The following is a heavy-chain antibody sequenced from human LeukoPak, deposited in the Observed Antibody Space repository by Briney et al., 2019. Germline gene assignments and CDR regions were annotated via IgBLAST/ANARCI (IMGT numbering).Heavy chain of an antibody. J-gene: IGHJ6*02. CDR1: GFTFSSYS. V-gene: IGHV3-21*01. Sequence: GGSLRLSCAASGFTFSSYSMNWVRQAPGKGLEWVSSISSSSSNIYYADSVKGRFTISRDNAKNTLYLQMNSLRAEDTAVYYCASKYYYDSSGYYYDGMDVWGQGTTVTVSS. CDR2: ISSSSSNI. CDR3: ASKYYYDSSGYYYDGMDV. D-gene: IGHD3-22*01.